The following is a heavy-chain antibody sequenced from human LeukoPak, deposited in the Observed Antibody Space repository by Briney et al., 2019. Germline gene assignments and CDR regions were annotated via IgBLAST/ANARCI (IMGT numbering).Heavy chain of an antibody. CDR3: ARELPLVRGVIIVYYGMDV. V-gene: IGHV3-33*01. CDR1: GFTFSSYG. D-gene: IGHD3-10*01. Sequence: PGRSLRLSCAASGFTFSSYGMHWVRQAPGKGLEWVAVIWYDGSNKYYADSVKGRFTISRDNSKNTLYLQMNSLRAEDTAVYYCARELPLVRGVIIVYYGMDVWGQGTTVTVSS. CDR2: IWYDGSNK. J-gene: IGHJ6*02.